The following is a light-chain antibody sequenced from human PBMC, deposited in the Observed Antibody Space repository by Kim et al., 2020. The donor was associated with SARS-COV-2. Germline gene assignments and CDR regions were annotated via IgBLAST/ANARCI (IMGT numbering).Light chain of an antibody. J-gene: IGLJ1*01. V-gene: IGLV2-8*01. CDR2: AVN. Sequence: QSVTLSCTGTSSDVGGYEFVSWYQQHPGKAPKLMIYAVNKRPSGVPDRFSGSKSGNTASLTVSGLQAEDEADYYCSSYAGTTYYAFGTGTKVTVL. CDR1: SSDVGGYEF. CDR3: SSYAGTTYYA.